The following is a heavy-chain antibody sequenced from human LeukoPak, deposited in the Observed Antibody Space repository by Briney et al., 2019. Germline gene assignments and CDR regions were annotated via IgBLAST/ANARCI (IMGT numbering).Heavy chain of an antibody. CDR3: ARDSRGGWRYYYYYYMDV. J-gene: IGHJ6*03. CDR2: MNPNSGNT. V-gene: IGHV1-8*03. Sequence: ASVKVSCKASGYTFTSYDINWVRQATGQGLEWMGWMNPNSGNTGYAQKFQGRVTITRNTSISTAYMELSSLRSEDTAVYYCARDSRGGWRYYYYYYMDVWGKGTTVTVSS. CDR1: GYTFTSYD. D-gene: IGHD3-10*01.